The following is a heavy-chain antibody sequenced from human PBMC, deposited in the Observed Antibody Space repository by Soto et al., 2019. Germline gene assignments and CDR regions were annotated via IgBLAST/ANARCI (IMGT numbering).Heavy chain of an antibody. CDR3: ARTAGFDYYGMDV. Sequence: GGSLTLSCAASGFTFSDYYMSWIRQAPGKGLEWVSYISSSSSYTNYADSVKGRFTISRDNAKNSLYLQMNSLRAEDTAVYYCARTAGFDYYGMDVWGQGTTVTVSS. CDR1: GFTFSDYY. D-gene: IGHD3-16*01. V-gene: IGHV3-11*06. J-gene: IGHJ6*02. CDR2: ISSSSSYT.